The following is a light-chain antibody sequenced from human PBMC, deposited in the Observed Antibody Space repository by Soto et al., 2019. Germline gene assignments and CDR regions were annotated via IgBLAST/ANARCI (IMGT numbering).Light chain of an antibody. CDR2: DAS. V-gene: IGKV3-11*01. CDR1: QSVGRH. CDR3: QQRNNWHPAT. J-gene: IGKJ4*01. Sequence: EIVLTQSPATLSLSPGERATLSCRASQSVGRHLAWYQQKPGQAPRLLIYDASNRATGVPARFSGSGSGTDFPLSISSLEPEDFAVYYCQQRNNWHPATFGGGTKVEIK.